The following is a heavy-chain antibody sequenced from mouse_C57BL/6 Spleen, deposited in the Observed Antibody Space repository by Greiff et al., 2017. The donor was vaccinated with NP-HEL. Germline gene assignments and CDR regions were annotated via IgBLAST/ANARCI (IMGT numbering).Heavy chain of an antibody. J-gene: IGHJ1*03. D-gene: IGHD1-1*01. CDR3: AKNPYYYGSSSYWYFDV. Sequence: QVQLQQSGPGLVQPSQSLSITCTVSGFSLTSYGVHWVRQSPGKGLEWLGVIWRGGSTDYNAAFMSRLSITKDNSKSQVFFKMKSLQADDTAIYYCAKNPYYYGSSSYWYFDVWGTGTTVTVSS. CDR1: GFSLTSYG. CDR2: IWRGGST. V-gene: IGHV2-5*01.